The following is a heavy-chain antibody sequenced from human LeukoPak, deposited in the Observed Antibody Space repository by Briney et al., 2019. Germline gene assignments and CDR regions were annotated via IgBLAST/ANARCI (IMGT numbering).Heavy chain of an antibody. CDR2: ISGSGGST. CDR1: GFTFDDYG. J-gene: IGHJ5*02. CDR3: AKDQVLIYYDFWSGYKNNWFDP. V-gene: IGHV3-23*01. D-gene: IGHD3-3*01. Sequence: GGSLRLSCAASGFTFDDYGMSWVRQAPGKGLEWVSGISGSGGSTYYADSVKGRFTISRDNSKNTLYLQMNSLRAEDTAVYYCAKDQVLIYYDFWSGYKNNWFDPWGQGTLVTVSS.